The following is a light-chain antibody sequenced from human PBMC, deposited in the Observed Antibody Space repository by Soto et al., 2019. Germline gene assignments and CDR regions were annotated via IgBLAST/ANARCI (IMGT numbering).Light chain of an antibody. V-gene: IGLV8-61*01. J-gene: IGLJ3*02. CDR3: VLYMGSGIWV. Sequence: QAVVTQEPPFSVSPGGTDTLTCGLSSGSVSSGHYPSWYQQTPGQAPRTLIYSTNTRSSGVPDRFSGSILGSKAALTITGAQADDESDYYCVLYMGSGIWVFGGGTKLTVL. CDR2: STN. CDR1: SGSVSSGHY.